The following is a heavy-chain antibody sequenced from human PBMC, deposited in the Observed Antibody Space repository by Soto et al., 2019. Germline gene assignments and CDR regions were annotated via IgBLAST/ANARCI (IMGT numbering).Heavy chain of an antibody. V-gene: IGHV1-2*04. J-gene: IGHJ6*02. CDR3: ARSEAVLRRQNYYYDYGMDV. Sequence: ASVKVSCKASGYTFTSYYVHWVRQAPGQGLEWMGWINPNTGGTNYAQKFQGWVTMTRDTSISTAYMELSRLRSDDTAMYYCARSEAVLRRQNYYYDYGMDVWG. CDR2: INPNTGGT. CDR1: GYTFTSYY. D-gene: IGHD4-17*01.